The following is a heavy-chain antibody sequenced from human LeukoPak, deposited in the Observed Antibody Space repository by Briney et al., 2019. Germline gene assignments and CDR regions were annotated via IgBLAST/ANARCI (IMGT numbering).Heavy chain of an antibody. J-gene: IGHJ6*02. V-gene: IGHV3-74*01. D-gene: IGHD6-13*01. CDR2: INSDGSST. CDR1: GFTFSTYW. Sequence: GGSLRLSCAASGFTFSTYWMHWVRHAPGKGLVWVSRINSDGSSTSYADSVKGRFTISRDNAKNTLYLQMNSLRAEDTAVYYCARWASSTWYYGMDVWGQGTTVTVSS. CDR3: ARWASSTWYYGMDV.